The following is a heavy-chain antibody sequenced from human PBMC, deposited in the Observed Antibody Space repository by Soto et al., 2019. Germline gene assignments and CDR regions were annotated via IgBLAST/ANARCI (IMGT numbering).Heavy chain of an antibody. V-gene: IGHV1-2*04. CDR2: INPNSGGT. D-gene: IGHD3-3*01. J-gene: IGHJ5*02. CDR1: GYTFTGYY. CDR3: ARSTIFGVVNNNWFDP. Sequence: GASVKVSCKASGYTFTGYYMHWVRQAPGQGLEWMGWINPNSGGTNYAQKFQGWVTMTRDTSISTAYMELSRLRSDDTAVYYCARSTIFGVVNNNWFDPWGQGTLVTVSS.